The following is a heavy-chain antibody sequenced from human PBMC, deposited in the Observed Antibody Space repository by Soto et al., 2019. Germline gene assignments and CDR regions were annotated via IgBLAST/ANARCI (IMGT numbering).Heavy chain of an antibody. CDR3: AKPFFYCSGGTCSESVVGMDV. Sequence: PGGSLILSCAASGFTFSNYAMSWVRQAPGKGLEWVSAISGGGSSTYYADSVKGRFTISRDNSKNTLYLQMNSLRAEDTAVYYCAKPFFYCSGGTCSESVVGMDVWGQGTTVTVSS. V-gene: IGHV3-23*01. CDR2: ISGGGSST. CDR1: GFTFSNYA. J-gene: IGHJ6*02. D-gene: IGHD2-15*01.